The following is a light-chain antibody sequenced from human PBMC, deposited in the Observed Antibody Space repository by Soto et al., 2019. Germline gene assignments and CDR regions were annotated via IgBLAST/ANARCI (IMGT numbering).Light chain of an antibody. CDR3: QQHGSSPPT. Sequence: EIVLTQSPGTLSLSPGERATLSRRASQSVSSSFLAWYQQKLGQAPRLLIYAASSRATGIPDRFSGSGSGTDFTLTISRLEPEDFAVYYCQQHGSSPPTFGGGTKVEIK. V-gene: IGKV3-20*01. CDR2: AAS. J-gene: IGKJ4*01. CDR1: QSVSSSF.